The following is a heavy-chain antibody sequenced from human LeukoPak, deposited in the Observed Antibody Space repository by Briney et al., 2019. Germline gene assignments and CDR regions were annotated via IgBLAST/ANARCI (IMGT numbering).Heavy chain of an antibody. CDR3: ARVHMVRGVIYNWFDP. CDR1: GGSISSYY. J-gene: IGHJ5*02. Sequence: PSETLSLTCTVSGGSISSYYWTWIRQPAGKGLEWIGRFYSTGSTNYNPSLKSRVTMSVDTSKNQFSLKLSSVTAADTAVYYCARVHMVRGVIYNWFDPWGQGTLVTVSS. D-gene: IGHD3-10*01. V-gene: IGHV4-4*07. CDR2: FYSTGST.